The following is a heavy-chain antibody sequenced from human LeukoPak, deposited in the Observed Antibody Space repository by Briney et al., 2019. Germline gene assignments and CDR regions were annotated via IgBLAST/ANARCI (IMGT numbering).Heavy chain of an antibody. Sequence: GGSLRLSCAASGFTFSSYSMNWARQAPGKGLEWVSSISSSSSYIYYADSVKGRFTISRDNAKNSLYLQMNSLRAEDTAVYYCARDPATSTVTTLGYWGQGTLVTVSS. CDR2: ISSSSSYI. D-gene: IGHD4-11*01. CDR3: ARDPATSTVTTLGY. J-gene: IGHJ4*02. CDR1: GFTFSSYS. V-gene: IGHV3-21*01.